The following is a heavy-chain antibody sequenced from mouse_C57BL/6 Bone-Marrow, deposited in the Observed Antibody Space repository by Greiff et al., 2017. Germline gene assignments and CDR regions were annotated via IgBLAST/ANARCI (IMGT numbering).Heavy chain of an antibody. D-gene: IGHD2-3*01. CDR1: GSNIKDDY. CDR2: IDPENGDT. Sequence: EVQLQQSGAELVRPGASVKLSCTASGSNIKDDYMHWVKQRPEQGLEWIGWIDPENGDTEYASKFQGKATITADTSSNTAYLQLSSLTSEDTAVYYWTRYGGYYEGWFAYWGQGTLVTVSA. J-gene: IGHJ3*01. CDR3: TRYGGYYEGWFAY. V-gene: IGHV14-4*01.